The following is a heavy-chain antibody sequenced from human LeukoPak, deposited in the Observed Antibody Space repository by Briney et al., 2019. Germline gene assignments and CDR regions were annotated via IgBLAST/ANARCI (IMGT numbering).Heavy chain of an antibody. CDR1: GGSFSGYY. Sequence: SETPSLTCAVYGGSFSGYYWSWIRQPPGKGLEWIGEINHSGSTNYNPSLKSRVTISVDTSKNQFSLKLSSVTAADTAVYYCARSGYSYGLFVWGQGTLVTVSS. J-gene: IGHJ4*02. D-gene: IGHD5-18*01. CDR2: INHSGST. CDR3: ARSGYSYGLFV. V-gene: IGHV4-34*01.